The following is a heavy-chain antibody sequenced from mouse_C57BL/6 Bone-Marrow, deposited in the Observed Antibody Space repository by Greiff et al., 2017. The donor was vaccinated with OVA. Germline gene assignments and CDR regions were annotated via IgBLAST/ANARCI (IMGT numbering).Heavy chain of an antibody. CDR1: GYTFTSYW. V-gene: IGHV1-64*01. CDR3: ARGPYDYTDY. J-gene: IGHJ4*01. D-gene: IGHD2-4*01. CDR2: IHPNSGST. Sequence: VKLMESGAELVKPGASVKLSCKASGYTFTSYWMHWVKQRPGQGLEWIGMIHPNSGSTNYNEKFKSKATLTVDKSSSTAYMQLSSLTSEDSAVYYCARGPYDYTDYWGQGTSVTVSS.